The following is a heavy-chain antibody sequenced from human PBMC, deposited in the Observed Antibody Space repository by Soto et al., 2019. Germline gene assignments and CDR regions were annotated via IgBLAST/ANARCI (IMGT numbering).Heavy chain of an antibody. CDR2: IIPILGIA. V-gene: IGHV1-69*02. Sequence: SVKVSCKASGGTFSSYTISWVRQAPGQGLEWMGRIIPILGIANYAQKFQGRVTITADKSTSTAYMELSSLRSEDTAVYYCGRVLGVGSEGADYYYYYMAVWGKGTTVTVSS. CDR1: GGTFSSYT. D-gene: IGHD6-25*01. CDR3: GRVLGVGSEGADYYYYYMAV. J-gene: IGHJ6*03.